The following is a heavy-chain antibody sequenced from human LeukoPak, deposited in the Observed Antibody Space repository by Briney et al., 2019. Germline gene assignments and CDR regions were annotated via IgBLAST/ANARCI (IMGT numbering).Heavy chain of an antibody. CDR2: INPSGGST. CDR1: GYTFTSYY. J-gene: IGHJ6*02. V-gene: IGHV1-46*01. D-gene: IGHD3-3*01. Sequence: ASVKVSCKASGYTFTSYYMHWVRQAPGQGLEWMGIINPSGGSTSYAQKFQGRVTMTMDTSTSTVYMELSSLRSEDTAVYYCARERLPVLRFLEWLPVYGMDVWGQGTTVTVSS. CDR3: ARERLPVLRFLEWLPVYGMDV.